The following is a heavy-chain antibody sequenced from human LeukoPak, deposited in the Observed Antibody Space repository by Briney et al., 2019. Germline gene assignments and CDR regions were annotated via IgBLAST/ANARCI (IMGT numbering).Heavy chain of an antibody. V-gene: IGHV3-73*01. Sequence: GGSLRLSCTASGFTFSGSGMHWVRQASGKGLEWVGRIRSEANSYATEYAASVKGRFTISRDDSKNTAYLQMNSLKTEDTAVYYCTGGYSGYDSIYLGYWGQGTLVTVSS. CDR1: GFTFSGSG. J-gene: IGHJ4*02. CDR3: TGGYSGYDSIYLGY. D-gene: IGHD5-12*01. CDR2: IRSEANSYAT.